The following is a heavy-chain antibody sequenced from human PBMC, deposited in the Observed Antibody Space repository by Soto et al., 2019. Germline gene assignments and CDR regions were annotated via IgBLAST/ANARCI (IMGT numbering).Heavy chain of an antibody. CDR2: SYSAGNT. J-gene: IGHJ5*02. D-gene: IGHD3-3*01. V-gene: IGHV4-59*01. CDR3: ARGGRLESSITLDP. Sequence: KSSETLSLTCTVSGGSITPYYWSWIRQPPGKGLEWIGYSYSAGNTNYNPSLKSRVTMSLDTSKNQFSLKLTSVTAADTAVYYCARGGRLESSITLDPWGQGILVTVSS. CDR1: GGSITPYY.